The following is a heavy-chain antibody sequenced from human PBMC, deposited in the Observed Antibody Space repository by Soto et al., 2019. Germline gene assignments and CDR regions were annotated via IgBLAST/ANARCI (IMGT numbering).Heavy chain of an antibody. D-gene: IGHD3-22*01. J-gene: IGHJ4*02. CDR1: GFTFSSYA. CDR3: AKDPLNDSSGYYPYYFDY. Sequence: GGYLRLSCAASGFTFSSYAMSWVRQAPGKGLEWVSAISGSGGSTYYADSVKGRFTISRDNSKNTLYLQMNSLRAEDTAVYYCAKDPLNDSSGYYPYYFDYWGQGTLVTVSS. V-gene: IGHV3-23*01. CDR2: ISGSGGST.